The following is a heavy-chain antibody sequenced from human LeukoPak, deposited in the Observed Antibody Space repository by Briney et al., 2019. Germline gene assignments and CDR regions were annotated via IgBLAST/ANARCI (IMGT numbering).Heavy chain of an antibody. V-gene: IGHV3-21*01. J-gene: IGHJ4*02. Sequence: PGGSLRLSCAASGFTFSSYSMNWVRQAPGKGLEWVSSISSSSSYIYYADSVKGRFTISRDNAKNSLYLQMNSLRAEDTAVYYCAIPPAIAVGWYFDYWGQGTLVTVSS. CDR2: ISSSSSYI. CDR3: AIPPAIAVGWYFDY. D-gene: IGHD2-2*02. CDR1: GFTFSSYS.